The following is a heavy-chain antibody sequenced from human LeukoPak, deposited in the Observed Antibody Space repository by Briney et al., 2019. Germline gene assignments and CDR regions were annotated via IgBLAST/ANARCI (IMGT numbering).Heavy chain of an antibody. V-gene: IGHV1-58*01. CDR1: GFTFTNSA. J-gene: IGHJ4*02. CDR2: IVVGGGNT. CDR3: AAGALHLGELSFFDY. Sequence: SVKVSCKASGFTFTNSAVQWVRQARGQRLEWIGWIVVGGGNTNCAQKFQERITFTRDMSTSTAYMELRGLRSEDTAVYYCAAGALHLGELSFFDYWGQGTLVTVSS. D-gene: IGHD3-16*02.